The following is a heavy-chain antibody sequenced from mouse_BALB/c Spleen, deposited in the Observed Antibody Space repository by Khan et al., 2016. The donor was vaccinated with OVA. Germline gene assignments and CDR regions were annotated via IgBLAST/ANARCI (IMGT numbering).Heavy chain of an antibody. D-gene: IGHD2-12*01. Sequence: VQLKESGGGLVQPGGSLKLSCATSGFTFSDYYMYWVRQTPEKRLEWVAYISNGGGSTYYPDTVKGRFTISRDNAKHTLYLQMSRLKSDDTAMYYCARQLYGAMDHWGQGTSVTVSS. CDR1: GFTFSDYY. CDR3: ARQLYGAMDH. J-gene: IGHJ4*01. V-gene: IGHV5-12*02. CDR2: ISNGGGST.